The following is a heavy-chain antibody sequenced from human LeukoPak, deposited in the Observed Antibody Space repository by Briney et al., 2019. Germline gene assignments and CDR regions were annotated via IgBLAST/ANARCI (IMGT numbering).Heavy chain of an antibody. D-gene: IGHD5-18*01. J-gene: IGHJ4*02. CDR3: AIYTAMGH. CDR1: GFTFSNYW. CDR2: IYSGGST. Sequence: GGSLRLSCAASGFTFSNYWMSWVRQAPGKGLEWVSVIYSGGSTNYADSVKGRFTISRDNSMNTLYLQMNSLRAEDTAVYYCAIYTAMGHWGQGTLVTVSS. V-gene: IGHV3-53*01.